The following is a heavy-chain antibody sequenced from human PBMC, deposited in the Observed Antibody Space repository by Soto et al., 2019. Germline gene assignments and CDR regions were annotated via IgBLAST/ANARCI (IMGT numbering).Heavy chain of an antibody. D-gene: IGHD6-13*01. CDR1: GGSISSGGYY. J-gene: IGHJ5*02. CDR3: AREIAAAGGLDWFDP. Sequence: QVQLQESGPGLVKPSQTLSLTCTVSGGSISSGGYYWSWIRQHPGKGLEWIGYIYYSGSTYYNPSLKSRVTRSVDTSKNQFSLKLSSVTAADTAVYYCAREIAAAGGLDWFDPWGQGTLVTVSS. CDR2: IYYSGST. V-gene: IGHV4-31*03.